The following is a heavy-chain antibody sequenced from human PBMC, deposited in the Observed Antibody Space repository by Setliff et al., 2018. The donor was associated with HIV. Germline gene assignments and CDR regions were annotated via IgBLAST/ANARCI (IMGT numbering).Heavy chain of an antibody. J-gene: IGHJ4*02. D-gene: IGHD5-18*01. V-gene: IGHV1-3*01. CDR3: ARSLREYSYGSPDY. CDR1: GYTFTSYA. Sequence: ASVKVSCKASGYTFTSYAMHWVRQAPGQRLEWMGWSNAGNGNTKYSQEFQDRVTISRDIHANTAYMELSSLMSEDTAIYYCARSLREYSYGSPDYWGPGTLVTVSS. CDR2: SNAGNGNT.